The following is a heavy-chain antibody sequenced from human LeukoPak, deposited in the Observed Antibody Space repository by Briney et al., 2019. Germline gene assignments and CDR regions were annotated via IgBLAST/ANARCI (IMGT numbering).Heavy chain of an antibody. V-gene: IGHV3-23*01. D-gene: IGHD3-22*01. CDR2: ISGSGGST. CDR1: GFTFSSYA. Sequence: PGGSLRLSCAASGFTFSSYAMSWVRQAPGKGQEWVSAISGSGGSTYYADSVKGWFTISRDNSKNTLYLQMNSLRAEDTAVYYCAKDLKYYDSSGSIGYWGQGTLVTVSS. J-gene: IGHJ4*02. CDR3: AKDLKYYDSSGSIGY.